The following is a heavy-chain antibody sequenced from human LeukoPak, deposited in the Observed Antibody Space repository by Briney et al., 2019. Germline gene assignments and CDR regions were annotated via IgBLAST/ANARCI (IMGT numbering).Heavy chain of an antibody. J-gene: IGHJ4*02. D-gene: IGHD4-17*01. CDR3: AREGRYGDYEGY. V-gene: IGHV4-4*07. Sequence: SETLSLTCTVSGGSISSYYWSWIRQPAGKALEWIGRIYSSGSTNYNPSLKSRVTMSVDTSKNQFSLKLSSVTVADTAVYYCAREGRYGDYEGYWSQGTLVTVSS. CDR1: GGSISSYY. CDR2: IYSSGST.